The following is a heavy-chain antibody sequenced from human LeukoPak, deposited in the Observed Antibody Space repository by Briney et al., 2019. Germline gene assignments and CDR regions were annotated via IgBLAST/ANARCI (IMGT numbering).Heavy chain of an antibody. D-gene: IGHD6-13*01. V-gene: IGHV4-4*07. Sequence: SETLSLTCTVSGGSISSYYWSWIRQPAGKGLEWIGRIYTSGSTNYNPSLKSRVTISLHPSKNQFSLKLPSVTAADSAVYYCATSSWLRDANFDYWGQGTLVTVSS. CDR2: IYTSGST. CDR3: ATSSWLRDANFDY. J-gene: IGHJ4*02. CDR1: GGSISSYY.